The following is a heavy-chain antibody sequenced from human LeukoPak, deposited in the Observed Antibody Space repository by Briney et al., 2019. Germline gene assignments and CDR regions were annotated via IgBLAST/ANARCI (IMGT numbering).Heavy chain of an antibody. D-gene: IGHD1-20*01. J-gene: IGHJ5*02. Sequence: GGSLRLSCAASGFTVSSNYMSWVRQAPGKGLEWVSVTYSGGSTYYADSVKGRFTISRDNSKNTLYLQMNSLRAEDTAVYYCARGGITNWFDPWGQGTLVTVSS. CDR3: ARGGITNWFDP. CDR1: GFTVSSNY. CDR2: TYSGGST. V-gene: IGHV3-66*01.